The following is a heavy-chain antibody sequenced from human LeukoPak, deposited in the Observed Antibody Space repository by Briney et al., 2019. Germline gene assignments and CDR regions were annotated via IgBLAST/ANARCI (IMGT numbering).Heavy chain of an antibody. Sequence: SETPSLTCTVSGGSISSYYWSWIRQPAGKGLEWIGRIYSSGSINYNPSLNSRVTMSVDTSKNQFSLKLIAVTAADTAVYYCARRDWNYWYFDLWGRGALVTVSS. CDR1: GGSISSYY. J-gene: IGHJ2*01. V-gene: IGHV4-4*07. CDR3: ARRDWNYWYFDL. CDR2: IYSSGSI. D-gene: IGHD1-1*01.